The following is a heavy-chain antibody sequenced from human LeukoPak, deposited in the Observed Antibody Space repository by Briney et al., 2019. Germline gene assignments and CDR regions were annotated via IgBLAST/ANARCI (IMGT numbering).Heavy chain of an antibody. Sequence: ETLSLTCTVSGGSISSSSYYWGWIRQPPGKGLEWVSSISSSSSYIYYADSVKGRFTISRDNAKNSLYLQMNSLRAEDTAVYYCARALGHYDFWSGYLDYWGQGTLVTVSS. D-gene: IGHD3-3*01. V-gene: IGHV3-21*01. CDR1: GGSISSSS. CDR3: ARALGHYDFWSGYLDY. J-gene: IGHJ4*02. CDR2: ISSSSSYI.